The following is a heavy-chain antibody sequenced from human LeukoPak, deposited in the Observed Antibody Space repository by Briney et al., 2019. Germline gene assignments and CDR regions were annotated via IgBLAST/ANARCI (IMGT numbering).Heavy chain of an antibody. J-gene: IGHJ3*02. D-gene: IGHD2-2*01. CDR3: ALGGTSGAFDI. CDR2: IGTAGDT. CDR1: GFTFSSYD. V-gene: IGHV3-13*01. Sequence: GGSLRLSCAASGFTFSSYDVHWVRQATGKGLEWVSAIGTAGDTYYPGSVKGRFTISRENAKNSLYLQMNSLRAGDTAVYYCALGGTSGAFDIWGQGTMVTVSS.